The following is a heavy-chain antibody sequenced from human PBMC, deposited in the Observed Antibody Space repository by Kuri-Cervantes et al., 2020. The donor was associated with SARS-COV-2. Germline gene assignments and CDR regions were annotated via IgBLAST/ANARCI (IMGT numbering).Heavy chain of an antibody. CDR3: TTGSVRGQWLEPRRHDGFDL. Sequence: GESLKISCAASGFIFSNAWMSWVRQAPGKGLEWIGRIKSRADGGTRDYVAPVKGRFTLSRDDSTNTLYPQMNSLKTEDTAVYYCTTGSVRGQWLEPRRHDGFDLWGQGTMVTVSS. J-gene: IGHJ3*01. CDR1: GFIFSNAW. CDR2: IKSRADGGTR. D-gene: IGHD6-19*01. V-gene: IGHV3-15*01.